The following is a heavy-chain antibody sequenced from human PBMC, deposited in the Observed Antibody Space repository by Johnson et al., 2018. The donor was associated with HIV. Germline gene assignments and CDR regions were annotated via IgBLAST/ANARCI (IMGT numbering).Heavy chain of an antibody. V-gene: IGHV3-30*04. CDR1: GFTFTSYT. Sequence: QVRLVDSGGGVVQPGRSLRLFCAVSGFTFTSYTMHWVRQAPGRGLEWVAVISYDGSNRYYADSVKGRFTISRDNAKNSLYLQMDSLRADDSAVYYCARDGVYSSPHDAFDIWGQGTKVTVSS. D-gene: IGHD6-13*01. CDR3: ARDGVYSSPHDAFDI. CDR2: ISYDGSNR. J-gene: IGHJ3*02.